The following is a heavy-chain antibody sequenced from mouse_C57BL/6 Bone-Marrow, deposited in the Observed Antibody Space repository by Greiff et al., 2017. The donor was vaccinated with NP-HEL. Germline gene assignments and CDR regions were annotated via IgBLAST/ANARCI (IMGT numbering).Heavy chain of an antibody. Sequence: EVMLVESGGGLVKPGGSLKLSCAASGFTFSSYAMSWVRQTPEKRLEWVATISDGGSYTYYPDNVKGRFTISRDNAKNNLYLQMSHLKSEDTAMYYCARASYYYGSSYAMDYWGQGTSVTVSS. V-gene: IGHV5-4*03. J-gene: IGHJ4*01. CDR3: ARASYYYGSSYAMDY. D-gene: IGHD1-1*01. CDR2: ISDGGSYT. CDR1: GFTFSSYA.